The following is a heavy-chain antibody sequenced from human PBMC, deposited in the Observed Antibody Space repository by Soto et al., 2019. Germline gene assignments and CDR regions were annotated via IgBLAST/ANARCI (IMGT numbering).Heavy chain of an antibody. CDR3: AREDRYYDIPGGMDV. D-gene: IGHD3-9*01. Sequence: PGGSLRLSCAASGFTFSSYGMHWVRQAPGKGLEWVAVIWYDGSNKYYADSVKGRFTISRDNSKNTLYLQMNSLRAEDTAVYYCAREDRYYDIPGGMDVWGQGTTVTVSS. CDR1: GFTFSSYG. J-gene: IGHJ6*02. V-gene: IGHV3-33*08. CDR2: IWYDGSNK.